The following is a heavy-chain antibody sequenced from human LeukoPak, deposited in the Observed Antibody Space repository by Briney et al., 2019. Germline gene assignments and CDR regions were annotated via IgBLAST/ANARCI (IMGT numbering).Heavy chain of an antibody. V-gene: IGHV3-23*01. CDR2: ITSSGDGT. CDR3: AKGRGVIHSILYY. J-gene: IGHJ4*02. CDR1: GFTFSIYA. D-gene: IGHD3-10*01. Sequence: PGGSLRLSCAASGFTFSIYAMSWVRQAPGKGLQWVSSITSSGDGTYYADSVKGRFTISRDNSKNTLYLQMNSLRAEDTAVYYCAKGRGVIHSILYYWGQGTLVTVSS.